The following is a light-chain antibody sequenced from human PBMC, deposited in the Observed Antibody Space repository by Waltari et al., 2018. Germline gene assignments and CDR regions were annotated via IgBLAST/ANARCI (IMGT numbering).Light chain of an antibody. Sequence: ASQGCGDYSALYWQKPGKSPKFMVYAASTLQSGVPSSSSGRGSVTDFTPTISSRHPEYFATYYCQQLNSYPRLFGPGTKVDIK. CDR2: AAS. CDR3: QQLNSYPRL. J-gene: IGKJ3*01. CDR1: QGCGDY. V-gene: IGKV1-9*01.